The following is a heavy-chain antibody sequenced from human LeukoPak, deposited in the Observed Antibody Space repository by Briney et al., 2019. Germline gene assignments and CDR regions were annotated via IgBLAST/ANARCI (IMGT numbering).Heavy chain of an antibody. CDR1: GGTFSSYA. J-gene: IGHJ4*02. V-gene: IGHV1-69*06. Sequence: SVKVSCKASGGTFSSYAISWVRQAPGQGLEWMGGIIPIFGTANYAQKFQGRVTITADKSTSTAYMELSSLRSEDTAVYYCARGPDCSSTSCYDREDKELRYSDWLLPFDYWGQGTLVTVSS. CDR2: IIPIFGTA. CDR3: ARGPDCSSTSCYDREDKELRYSDWLLPFDY. D-gene: IGHD2-2*01.